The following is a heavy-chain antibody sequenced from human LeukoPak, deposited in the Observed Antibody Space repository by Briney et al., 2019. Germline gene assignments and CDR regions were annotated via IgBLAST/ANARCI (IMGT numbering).Heavy chain of an antibody. J-gene: IGHJ4*02. CDR1: GFTFSSYA. V-gene: IGHV3-23*01. CDR2: IRDSGSST. D-gene: IGHD1-26*01. Sequence: GGSLRLSCAASGFTFSSYAMSWVRQAPGKGLEWVSAIRDSGSSTRYADSVKGRFTTSRDNSKNTLFLQMNSLRAEDTAIYYCAKYGPQDSGSSHFDYWGQGALVTVSS. CDR3: AKYGPQDSGSSHFDY.